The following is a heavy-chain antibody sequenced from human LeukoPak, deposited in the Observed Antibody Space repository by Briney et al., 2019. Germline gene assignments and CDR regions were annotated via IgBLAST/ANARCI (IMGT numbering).Heavy chain of an antibody. V-gene: IGHV3-9*01. D-gene: IGHD6-19*01. CDR1: GFTFDDYA. Sequence: AGGSLRLSCAASGFTFDDYAMHWVRQAPGKRLEWVSGISWNSGSIGYADSVKGRFTISRDNAKNSLYLQMNSLRAEDTALYYCAKDFHSSGWSHFDYWGQGTLVTVSS. CDR3: AKDFHSSGWSHFDY. J-gene: IGHJ4*02. CDR2: ISWNSGSI.